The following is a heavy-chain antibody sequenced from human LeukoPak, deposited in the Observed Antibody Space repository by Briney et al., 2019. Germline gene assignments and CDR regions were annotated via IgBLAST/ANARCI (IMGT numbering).Heavy chain of an antibody. CDR2: INSDGSIT. J-gene: IGHJ3*01. CDR1: GFTFSTYW. V-gene: IGHV3-74*01. CDR3: AGGISATGGG. Sequence: GGSLRLSCAASGFTFSTYWMHWVRQVPGKGLVWVSRINSDGSITTYADSVKGRFTISRDNAKNTLYLQMNSLRVEDTAVYYCAGGISATGGGWGQGTMVPVSS. D-gene: IGHD6-13*01.